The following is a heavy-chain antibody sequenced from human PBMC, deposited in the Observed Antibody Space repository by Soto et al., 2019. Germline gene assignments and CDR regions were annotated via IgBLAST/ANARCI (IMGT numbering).Heavy chain of an antibody. Sequence: EVQLVESGGGLVQPGRSLRLSCAASGFTFDDYAMHWVRQAPGKGLEWGSGIRWNSGTIVYADSVEGRFTISRDKAKHSLYLPKDRSGGEDTALYYCAKDMRGGSSSSRYYYGLDVWGQGTTVTVSS. V-gene: IGHV3-9*01. CDR3: AKDMRGGSSSSRYYYGLDV. CDR2: IRWNSGTI. J-gene: IGHJ6*02. D-gene: IGHD6-13*01. CDR1: GFTFDDYA.